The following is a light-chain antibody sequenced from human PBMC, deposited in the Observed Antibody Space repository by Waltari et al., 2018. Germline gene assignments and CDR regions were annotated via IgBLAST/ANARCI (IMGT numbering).Light chain of an antibody. J-gene: IGLJ3*02. V-gene: IGLV2-14*01. CDR3: SSYTSSRTLV. Sequence: QSALTQPASVSGSPGQSITISCTGTSSDVGGYNHVSWYQQYPGKAPKLMISEVSNRPSGVSYRFSGSKSCNTASLTISGLQPEDEADYYCSSYTSSRTLVFGGGTKVTVL. CDR2: EVS. CDR1: SSDVGGYNH.